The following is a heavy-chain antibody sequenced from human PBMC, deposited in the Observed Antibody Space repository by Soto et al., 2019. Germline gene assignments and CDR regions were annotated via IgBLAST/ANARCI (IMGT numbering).Heavy chain of an antibody. V-gene: IGHV4-59*01. CDR3: ARGWGLVFDY. CDR1: GVSISSYY. J-gene: IGHJ4*02. CDR2: IYYSGST. D-gene: IGHD7-27*01. Sequence: WETLSLTCAVSGVSISSYYRSWVRQPPGKGLEWIGYIYYSGSTNYNPSLKSRVTISVDTSKNQFTLKLSSVTVADTAEDCCARGWGLVFDYWGQGTPVTVSS.